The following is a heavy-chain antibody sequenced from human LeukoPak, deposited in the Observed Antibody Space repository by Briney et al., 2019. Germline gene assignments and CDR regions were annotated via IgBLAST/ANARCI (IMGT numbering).Heavy chain of an antibody. V-gene: IGHV3-7*01. J-gene: IGHJ6*03. Sequence: GGSLRLSCAASGFTFSSYWMSWVRQAPGKGLEWVANIKQDGSEKYYVDSVKGRFTISRDNAKNSLYLQMNSLRAEDTAVYYCARMCTLTYYDFWSGFSDYYMDVWGKGTTVTVSS. CDR1: GFTFSSYW. CDR3: ARMCTLTYYDFWSGFSDYYMDV. CDR2: IKQDGSEK. D-gene: IGHD3-3*01.